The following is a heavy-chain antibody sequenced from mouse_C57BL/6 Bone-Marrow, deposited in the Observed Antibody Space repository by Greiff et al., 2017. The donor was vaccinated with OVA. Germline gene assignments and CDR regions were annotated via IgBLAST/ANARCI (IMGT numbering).Heavy chain of an antibody. CDR2: INPNNGGT. J-gene: IGHJ4*01. V-gene: IGHV1-18*01. CDR1: GYTFTDYN. CDR3: ARAVVATRDYYAMDY. D-gene: IGHD1-1*01. Sequence: EVQLQQSGPELVKPGASVKIPCKASGYTFTDYNMDWVKQSHGKSLEWIGDINPNNGGTIYNQKFKGKATLTVDKSSSTAYMELRSLTSDDTAVYYWARAVVATRDYYAMDYWGQGTSVTVSS.